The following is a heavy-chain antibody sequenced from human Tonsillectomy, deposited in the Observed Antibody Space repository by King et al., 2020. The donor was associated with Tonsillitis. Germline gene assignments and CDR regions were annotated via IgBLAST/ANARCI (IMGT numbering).Heavy chain of an antibody. CDR1: GFTFSSYS. V-gene: IGHV3-48*04. Sequence: DVQLVESGGGLVQPGGSLRLSCAASGFTFSSYSMNWVRQAPGKGLEWVSYISSSSRTIYYADSVKGRFTISRDNAKKSLYLQLNSLRAEDTAVYYCARPRYFDWLPAYYGMDVWGQGTTVTVSS. CDR3: ARPRYFDWLPAYYGMDV. CDR2: ISSSSRTI. J-gene: IGHJ6*02. D-gene: IGHD3-9*01.